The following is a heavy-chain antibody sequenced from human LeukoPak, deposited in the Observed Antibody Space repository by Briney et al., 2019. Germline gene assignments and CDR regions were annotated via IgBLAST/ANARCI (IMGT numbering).Heavy chain of an antibody. CDR2: IYYSGST. CDR1: GGSISSYY. D-gene: IGHD3-3*01. CDR3: ARVGVGAYDFWSGYYALAYMDV. J-gene: IGHJ6*03. V-gene: IGHV4-59*01. Sequence: SETLSLTCTVSGGSISSYYWSWIRQPPGKGLEWIGYIYYSGSTNYNPSLKSRVTISVDTSKNQFSLKLSSVTAADTAVYYCARVGVGAYDFWSGYYALAYMDVWGKGTTVTVSS.